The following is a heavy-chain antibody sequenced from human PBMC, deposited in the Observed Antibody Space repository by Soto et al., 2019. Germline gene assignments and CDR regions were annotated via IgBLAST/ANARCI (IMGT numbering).Heavy chain of an antibody. CDR3: ASRHSGLSSYYMDV. Sequence: GGSLRLSCAASGFTFSSYAMSWVRQAPGKGLEWVSAISGSGGSTYYADSVKGRFTISRDNSKNTLYLQMNSLRAEDTAVYYCASRHSGLSSYYMDVWGKGTMVTVSS. CDR2: ISGSGGST. CDR1: GFTFSSYA. V-gene: IGHV3-23*01. D-gene: IGHD5-12*01. J-gene: IGHJ6*03.